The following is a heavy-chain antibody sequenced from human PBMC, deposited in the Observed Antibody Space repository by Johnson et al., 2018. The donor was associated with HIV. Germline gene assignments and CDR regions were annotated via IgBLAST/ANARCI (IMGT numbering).Heavy chain of an antibody. CDR3: ARDRSKGGAFDI. V-gene: IGHV3-13*01. CDR2: IGTAGDT. CDR1: GFTFSSYD. J-gene: IGHJ3*02. D-gene: IGHD2/OR15-2a*01. Sequence: VQLVESGGGVVQPGGSLRLSCAASGFTFSSYDMHWVRQVIGKGLEWVSAIGTAGDTYYPGSVKGRFTISRENAKNSLYLQMNSLRAGDTAVYCCARDRSKGGAFDIWGQGTMVTVSS.